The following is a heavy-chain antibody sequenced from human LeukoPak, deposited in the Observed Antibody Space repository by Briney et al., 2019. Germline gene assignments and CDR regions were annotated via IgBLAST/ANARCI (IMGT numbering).Heavy chain of an antibody. Sequence: ASVKVSCKVSGYTLTELSMHWVRQAPGKGLECMGGFDPEDGETIYAQKFQGRVTMTEDTSTDTAYMELSSLRSEDTAVYYCATDHPPSSSSFKGDAFDIWGQGTMVTVSS. CDR2: FDPEDGET. J-gene: IGHJ3*02. CDR3: ATDHPPSSSSFKGDAFDI. D-gene: IGHD6-13*01. CDR1: GYTLTELS. V-gene: IGHV1-24*01.